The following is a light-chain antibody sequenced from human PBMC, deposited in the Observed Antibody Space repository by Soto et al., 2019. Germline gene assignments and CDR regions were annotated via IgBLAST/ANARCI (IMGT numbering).Light chain of an antibody. Sequence: DSQMTQYPSTLSASIGDRVTITCRAGQSISSWLAWYQQKPGKAPKLLISKASTLQSGVPPRFSGSGSGTEFALTISSLQHDDFATYYCQKYESYPMTFGGGTKVEIK. V-gene: IGKV1-5*03. CDR3: QKYESYPMT. J-gene: IGKJ4*01. CDR2: KAS. CDR1: QSISSW.